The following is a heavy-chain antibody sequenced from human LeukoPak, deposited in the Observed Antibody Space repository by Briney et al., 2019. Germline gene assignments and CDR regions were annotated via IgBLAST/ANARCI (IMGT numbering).Heavy chain of an antibody. CDR1: GYSFTSYW. J-gene: IGHJ4*02. D-gene: IGHD4-17*01. CDR2: IYPGDSDT. CDR3: ARALRTGQGDYVPVL. V-gene: IGHV5-51*01. Sequence: GESLKISCKGSGYSFTSYWIGWVRQMPGKGLEWMGIIYPGDSDTRYRPSFQGQVTISADKSISTAYLQWSSLKASDTAMYYCARALRTGQGDYVPVLWGQGTLVIVSS.